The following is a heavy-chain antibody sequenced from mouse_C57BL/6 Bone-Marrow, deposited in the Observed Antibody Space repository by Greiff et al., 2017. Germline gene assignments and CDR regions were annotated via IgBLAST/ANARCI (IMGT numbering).Heavy chain of an antibody. Sequence: VQLKESGPELVKPGASVKMSCKASGYTFTDYTMHWVKQSHGKSLDWIGYINPNNGGTSYNQKFKGKATLTVNKSSSTSYMELRSLTSEDSAVYYCASDGYYPDYWGQGTTLTVSS. D-gene: IGHD2-3*01. V-gene: IGHV1-22*01. J-gene: IGHJ2*01. CDR1: GYTFTDYT. CDR2: INPNNGGT. CDR3: ASDGYYPDY.